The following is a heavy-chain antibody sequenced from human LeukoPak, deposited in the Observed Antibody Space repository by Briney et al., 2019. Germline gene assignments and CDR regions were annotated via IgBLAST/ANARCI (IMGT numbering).Heavy chain of an antibody. CDR1: GYTFSSYG. D-gene: IGHD5-12*01. Sequence: ASLKVSCKASGYTFSSYGISWVRHAPGRGLEWMGWISAYNGNTIFAQEFQGRVTMTTDTSTSTASMELRSLRSDDTAVYYCARDQGIYNHRIIDSWGQGTLVTVSS. CDR3: ARDQGIYNHRIIDS. J-gene: IGHJ4*02. V-gene: IGHV1-18*01. CDR2: ISAYNGNT.